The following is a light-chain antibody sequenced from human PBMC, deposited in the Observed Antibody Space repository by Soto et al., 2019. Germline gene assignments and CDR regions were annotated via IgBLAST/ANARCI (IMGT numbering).Light chain of an antibody. Sequence: QSVLTQPASVSGSPGQSITISCTGTSSDVGGHKYVSWYQQHPDKAPKVLIFEVSNRPSGVSNRFSGSKSGNTASLTISGLQAEDEADYYCSSYTSSSTPLYVFGTGTKVTVL. CDR3: SSYTSSSTPLYV. J-gene: IGLJ1*01. CDR2: EVS. CDR1: SSDVGGHKY. V-gene: IGLV2-14*01.